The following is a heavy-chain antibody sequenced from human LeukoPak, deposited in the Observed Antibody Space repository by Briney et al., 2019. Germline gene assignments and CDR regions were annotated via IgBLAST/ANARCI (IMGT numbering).Heavy chain of an antibody. V-gene: IGHV3-33*06. CDR1: GFTFSSYG. CDR3: AKDAYDFWGGYPYYFDY. CDR2: IWYDGSNK. D-gene: IGHD3-3*01. J-gene: IGHJ4*02. Sequence: PGRSLRLSCAASGFTFSSYGMHWVRQAPGKGLEWVAVIWYDGSNKYYADSVKGRFTISRDNSKNTLYLQMNSLRAEDTAVYYCAKDAYDFWGGYPYYFDYWGQGTLVTVSS.